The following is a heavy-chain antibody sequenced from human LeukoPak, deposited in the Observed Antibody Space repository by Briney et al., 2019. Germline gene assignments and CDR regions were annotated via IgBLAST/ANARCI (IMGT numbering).Heavy chain of an antibody. Sequence: SETLSLTCTVSGGSISSYYWSWIRQPPGKGLEWIGRIYTSGSTNYNPSLKSRVTMSVDTSKNQFSLKLSSVTAADTAVYYCARNDILTGYYIDYWGQGTLVTVSS. J-gene: IGHJ4*02. D-gene: IGHD3-9*01. CDR2: IYTSGST. CDR3: ARNDILTGYYIDY. V-gene: IGHV4-4*07. CDR1: GGSISSYY.